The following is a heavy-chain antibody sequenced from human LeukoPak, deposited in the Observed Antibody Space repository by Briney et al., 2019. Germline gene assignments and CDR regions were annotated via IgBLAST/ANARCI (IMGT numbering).Heavy chain of an antibody. J-gene: IGHJ2*01. D-gene: IGHD5-18*01. CDR2: ISGYTANT. Sequence: GASVKVSCKASGYTFTSYGISWVRQAPGQGLEWIGWISGYTANTNYAQKFQGRVTMTTDTSTSTAYMDLRSLTSDDTAMYYCARDQRYNYGPYWHFDLWGRGTLVTVSS. V-gene: IGHV1-18*01. CDR1: GYTFTSYG. CDR3: ARDQRYNYGPYWHFDL.